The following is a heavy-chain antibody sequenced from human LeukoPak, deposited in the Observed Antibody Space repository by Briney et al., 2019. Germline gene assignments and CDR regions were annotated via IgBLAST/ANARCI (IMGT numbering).Heavy chain of an antibody. CDR2: INHSGST. CDR3: ARGTPPPVVVVAASLDY. CDR1: GGSFSGYY. D-gene: IGHD2-15*01. J-gene: IGHJ4*02. Sequence: SETLSLTCAVYGGSFSGYYWSWIRQPPGKGLEWIGEINHSGSTNYNPSLKGRVTISVDTSKNQFSLKLSSVTAADMAVYYCARGTPPPVVVVAASLDYWGQGTLVTVSS. V-gene: IGHV4-34*01.